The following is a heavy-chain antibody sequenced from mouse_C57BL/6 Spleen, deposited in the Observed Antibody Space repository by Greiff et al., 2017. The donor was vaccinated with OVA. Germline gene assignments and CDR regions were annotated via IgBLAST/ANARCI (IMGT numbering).Heavy chain of an antibody. V-gene: IGHV1-69*01. D-gene: IGHD4-1*01. Sequence: QVQLKQPGAELVMPGASVKLSCKASGYTFTSYWMHWVKQRPGQGLEWIGEIDPSDSYTNYNQKFKGKSTLTVDKSSSTAYMQLSSLTSEDSAVYYCARSGPPTGNYFDYWGQGTTLTVSS. CDR2: IDPSDSYT. CDR1: GYTFTSYW. CDR3: ARSGPPTGNYFDY. J-gene: IGHJ2*01.